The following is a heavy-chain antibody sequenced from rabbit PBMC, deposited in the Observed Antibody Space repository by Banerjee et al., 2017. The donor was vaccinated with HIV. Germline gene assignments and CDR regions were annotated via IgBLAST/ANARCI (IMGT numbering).Heavy chain of an antibody. CDR3: ARAGVYAGSSSYTGFDFNL. Sequence: QEQLVESGGGLVKPGASLTLTCKTSGFSFSSGLPLCWVRQAPGKGLEWIASIDTGDGRTYYASWAKGRFTISKTSSTTVDLKMTSLTAADTATYFCARAGVYAGSSSYTGFDFNLWGPGTLVTVS. D-gene: IGHD8-1*01. CDR1: GFSFSSGLP. CDR2: IDTGDGRT. J-gene: IGHJ4*01. V-gene: IGHV1S45*01.